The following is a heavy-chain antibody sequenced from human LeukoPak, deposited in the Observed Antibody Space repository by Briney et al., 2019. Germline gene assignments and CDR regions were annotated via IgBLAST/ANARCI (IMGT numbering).Heavy chain of an antibody. CDR1: GGSFSGYY. J-gene: IGHJ5*02. CDR2: INHSGST. CDR3: ARGSWNYNWFDP. V-gene: IGHV4-34*01. Sequence: SETLSLTXAVYGGSFSGYYWSWIRQPPGKGLEWIGEINHSGSTNYNPSLKSRVTISVDTSKNQFSLKLSSVTAADTAVYYCARGSWNYNWFDPWGQGTLVTVSS. D-gene: IGHD1-7*01.